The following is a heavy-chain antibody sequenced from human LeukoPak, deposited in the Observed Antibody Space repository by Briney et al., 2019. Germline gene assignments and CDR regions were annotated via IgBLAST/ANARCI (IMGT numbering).Heavy chain of an antibody. V-gene: IGHV1-2*02. CDR2: IGPHSTFT. CDR1: GFTFTDHY. CDR3: EREGEGPLSKDFDY. D-gene: IGHD2/OR15-2a*01. Sequence: AASMKVSCKSSGFTFTDHYIRWVRQGPGQGLEWMGYIGPHSTFTSSPQEFQGRVTMTRDASMSTAYMELTRLTSDDTAVYYCEREGEGPLSKDFDYWGQGTLVTVSS. J-gene: IGHJ4*02.